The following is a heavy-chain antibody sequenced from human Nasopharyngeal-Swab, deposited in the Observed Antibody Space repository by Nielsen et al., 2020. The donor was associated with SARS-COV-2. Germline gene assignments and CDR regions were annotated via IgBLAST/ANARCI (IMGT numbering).Heavy chain of an antibody. CDR3: ARDQGYCSSTSCYEFDY. V-gene: IGHV3-21*01. CDR2: ISSSSSYI. CDR1: GFTFSSYS. J-gene: IGHJ4*02. D-gene: IGHD2-2*01. Sequence: GESLKISCAASGFTFSSYSMNWVRQAPGEGLEWVSSISSSSSYIYYADSVKGRFTISRDNAKNSLYLQMNSLRAEDTAVYYCARDQGYCSSTSCYEFDYWGQGTLVTVSS.